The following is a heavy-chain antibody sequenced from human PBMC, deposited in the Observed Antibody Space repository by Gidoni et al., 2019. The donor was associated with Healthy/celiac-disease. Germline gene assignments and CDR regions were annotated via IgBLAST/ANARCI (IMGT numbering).Heavy chain of an antibody. CDR2: ISGSGGSK. J-gene: IGHJ6*03. D-gene: IGHD6-19*01. V-gene: IGHV3-23*01. CDR1: GFTFSSYA. CDR3: ANSGSQWLVRAGMDV. Sequence: EVQLLESGGGLVQPGGSLRLSCAASGFTFSSYAMSWVRQAPGKGLEWVSAISGSGGSKYYADSVKGRFTISRDNSKNTLYLQMNSLRAEDTAVYYCANSGSQWLVRAGMDVWGKGTTVTVSS.